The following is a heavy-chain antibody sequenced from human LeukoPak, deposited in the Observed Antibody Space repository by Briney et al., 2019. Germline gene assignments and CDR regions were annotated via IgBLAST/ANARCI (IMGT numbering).Heavy chain of an antibody. V-gene: IGHV4-34*01. D-gene: IGHD3-10*01. CDR1: GGSFSGYY. J-gene: IGHJ6*02. CDR3: ASLRAYYGSGSYYYYYYGMDV. Sequence: SETLSLTCAVYGGSFSGYYWSWIRQPPGKGLEWIGEINHSGSTNYNPSLKSRVTISVDTSKNQFSLKLSSVTAADTAVYYCASLRAYYGSGSYYYYYYGMDVWGQGTTVTVSS. CDR2: INHSGST.